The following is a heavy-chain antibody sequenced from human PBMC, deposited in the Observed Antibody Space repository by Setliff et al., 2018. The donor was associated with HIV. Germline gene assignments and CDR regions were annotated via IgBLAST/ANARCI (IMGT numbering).Heavy chain of an antibody. CDR2: INPTSGAT. D-gene: IGHD2-21*02. J-gene: IGHJ5*02. CDR1: GYTFSDYY. Sequence: ASVKVSCKASGYTFSDYYLHWVRQAPGQGLEWMGWINPTSGATNYEHKLQGRVTMTRDTSTNTIYMELSRLTAADTAVYYCTRTAESHCSGGDCYPAYRVYFWFDPWGQGTLVTVSS. V-gene: IGHV1-2*02. CDR3: TRTAESHCSGGDCYPAYRVYFWFDP.